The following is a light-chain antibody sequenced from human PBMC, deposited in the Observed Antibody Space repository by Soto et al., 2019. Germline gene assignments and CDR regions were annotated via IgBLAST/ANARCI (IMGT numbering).Light chain of an antibody. Sequence: LTQPASVSGSLGQSITISCTGTSSDIGGYKYVSWYQQHPGKAPKLIIFEVSNWPSGVSDRFSGSNSGNTASLTISGLQAEDEADYYCTSYSRYRVLVFGGGTKVTVL. CDR1: SSDIGGYKY. CDR3: TSYSRYRVLV. V-gene: IGLV2-14*01. CDR2: EVS. J-gene: IGLJ3*02.